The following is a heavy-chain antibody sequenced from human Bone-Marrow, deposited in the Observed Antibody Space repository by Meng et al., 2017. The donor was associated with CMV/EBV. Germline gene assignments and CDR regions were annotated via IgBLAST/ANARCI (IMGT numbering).Heavy chain of an antibody. Sequence: GGSLRLSCAASGFTVSSNYMSWVRQAPGKGLEWVSVIYSGGSTYYADSVKGRFTISRDNSKNTLYLQMNSLRAEDTAVYYCARERKIAVAGTNYYYGMDVWGQGTTVTVSS. J-gene: IGHJ6*02. CDR1: GFTVSSNY. D-gene: IGHD6-19*01. V-gene: IGHV3-53*01. CDR2: IYSGGST. CDR3: ARERKIAVAGTNYYYGMDV.